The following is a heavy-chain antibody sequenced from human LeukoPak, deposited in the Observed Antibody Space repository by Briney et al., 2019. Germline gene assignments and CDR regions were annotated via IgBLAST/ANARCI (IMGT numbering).Heavy chain of an antibody. CDR2: INHSGST. CDR1: GGSFSGYY. J-gene: IGHJ4*02. Sequence: SETLSLTCAVYGGSFSGYYWSWIRQPPGKGLEWIGEINHSGSTNYNPSLKSRVTISVDTSKNQFSPKLSSVTAADTAVYYCAAEMATPTGYWGQGTLVTVSS. D-gene: IGHD5-24*01. V-gene: IGHV4-34*01. CDR3: AAEMATPTGY.